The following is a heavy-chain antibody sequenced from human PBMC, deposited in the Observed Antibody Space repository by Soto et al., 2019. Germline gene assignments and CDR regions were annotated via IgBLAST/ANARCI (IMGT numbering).Heavy chain of an antibody. CDR2: IIPIFCTA. D-gene: IGHD5-12*01. V-gene: IGHV1-69*12. CDR1: GGTFSSYA. Sequence: QVQLVQSGAEVKKPGSSVKVSCKASGGTFSSYAISWVRQAPGQGLEWMGGIIPIFCTANYAQKFQGRVTITADESTSTADMELSSLRSEDTAVYYCAREAERYSGYDYEYYYYGMDVWGQGTTVTVSS. CDR3: AREAERYSGYDYEYYYYGMDV. J-gene: IGHJ6*02.